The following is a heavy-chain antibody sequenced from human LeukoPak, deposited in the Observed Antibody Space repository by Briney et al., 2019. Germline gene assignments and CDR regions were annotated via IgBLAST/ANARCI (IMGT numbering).Heavy chain of an antibody. Sequence: ASVKVSCKASGHTFTSYAMDWVRQAPGQGLEWMGWINTNTGNPTYAQGFTGRFVFSLDTSVSTAYLQISSLKAEDTAVYYCARLVHCSSTSCYLFDYWGQGTLVTVS. CDR2: INTNTGNP. V-gene: IGHV7-4-1*02. J-gene: IGHJ4*02. CDR1: GHTFTSYA. D-gene: IGHD2-2*01. CDR3: ARLVHCSSTSCYLFDY.